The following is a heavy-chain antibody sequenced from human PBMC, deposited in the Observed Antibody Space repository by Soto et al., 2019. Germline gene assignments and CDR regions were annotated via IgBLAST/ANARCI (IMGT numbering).Heavy chain of an antibody. CDR3: AKEEYSSPWVFDY. Sequence: EVQLVESGGGLVKPGGSLRLSCAASGFTFSNAWMSWVRQAPGKGLEWVGRIKSKTDGGTTDYAAPVKGRFTISRDDSKNTLYLQMNSLRAEDTAVYYCAKEEYSSPWVFDYWGQGTLVTVSS. CDR2: IKSKTDGGTT. D-gene: IGHD6-6*01. V-gene: IGHV3-15*01. CDR1: GFTFSNAW. J-gene: IGHJ4*02.